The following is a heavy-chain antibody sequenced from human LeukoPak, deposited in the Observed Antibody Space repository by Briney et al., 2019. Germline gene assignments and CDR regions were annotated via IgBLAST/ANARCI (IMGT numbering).Heavy chain of an antibody. CDR1: GYTFTSYY. J-gene: IGHJ4*02. D-gene: IGHD3-10*01. Sequence: ASVKVSCKASGYTFTSYYMHWVRQAPGQGLELMGIINPSSGSTSYAEKFQGRVTMTRDTSTSTVYMELSSLRSEDTAVYYCARDRGAFDYWGQGTLVTVSS. CDR2: INPSSGST. V-gene: IGHV1-46*01. CDR3: ARDRGAFDY.